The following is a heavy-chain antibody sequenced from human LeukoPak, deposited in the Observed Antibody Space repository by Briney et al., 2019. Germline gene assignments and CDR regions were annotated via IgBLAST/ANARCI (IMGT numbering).Heavy chain of an antibody. CDR2: IKQDGSEK. CDR1: GGSISSYY. D-gene: IGHD3-10*01. CDR3: ARGGRFGELLWQKLDY. J-gene: IGHJ4*02. Sequence: ETLSLTCTVSGGSISSYYWSWIRQPPGKGLEWVANIKQDGSEKYYVDSVKGRFTISRDNAKNSLYLQMNSLRAEDTAVYYCARGGRFGELLWQKLDYWGQGTLVTVSS. V-gene: IGHV3-7*01.